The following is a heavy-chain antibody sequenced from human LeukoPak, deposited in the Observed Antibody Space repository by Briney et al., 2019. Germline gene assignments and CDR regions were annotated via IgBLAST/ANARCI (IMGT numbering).Heavy chain of an antibody. D-gene: IGHD3-3*01. Sequence: GGSLRLSCAASGFTFSSHAMHWVRQAPGKGLEWVAFIRYDGSNKYYADSVKGRFTISRDNSKNKLYLQMNGLRAEDTAVYYCVRGSLASGVVVYYYYYLDVWGKGTTVTVSS. CDR2: IRYDGSNK. CDR1: GFTFSSHA. J-gene: IGHJ6*03. V-gene: IGHV3-30*02. CDR3: VRGSLASGVVVYYYYYLDV.